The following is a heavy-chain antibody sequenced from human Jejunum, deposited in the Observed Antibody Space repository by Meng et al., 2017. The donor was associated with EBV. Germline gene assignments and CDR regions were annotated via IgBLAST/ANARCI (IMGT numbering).Heavy chain of an antibody. D-gene: IGHD3-22*01. V-gene: IGHV4-4*02. J-gene: IGHJ4*02. CDR3: ASVGYYDSSGYFTDY. CDR1: GGSITSTNW. CDR2: IHHSGRT. Sequence: VQLQESGPGLVRPSAPLSLTCAVAGGSITSTNWWSWVRQPPGKGLEWIGEIHHSGRTNYNPSLKSRVTISVDKSKNQFSLELSSVTAADTAVYFCASVGYYDSSGYFTDYWGQGTLVTVSS.